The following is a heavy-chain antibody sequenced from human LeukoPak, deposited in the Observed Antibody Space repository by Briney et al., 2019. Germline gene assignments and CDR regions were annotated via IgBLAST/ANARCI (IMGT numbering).Heavy chain of an antibody. J-gene: IGHJ4*02. V-gene: IGHV3-30*04. CDR2: ISHDGSHK. CDR1: GFTFGSFS. D-gene: IGHD4-23*01. CDR3: ARDPNRLADYGGDYFDH. Sequence: GGSLRLSCVASGFTFGSFSMHWVRQAPGNGLEWVAVISHDGSHKSYADSVRGRFTISRDNSKNTLSLQMNTLRPEDTALFYCARDPNRLADYGGDYFDHWGQGTLVTVSS.